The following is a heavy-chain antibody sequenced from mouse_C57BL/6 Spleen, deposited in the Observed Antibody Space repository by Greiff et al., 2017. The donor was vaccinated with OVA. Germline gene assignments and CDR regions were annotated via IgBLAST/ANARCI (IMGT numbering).Heavy chain of an antibody. Sequence: QVHVKQPGAELVKPGASVKLSCKASGYTFTSYWMHWVKQRPGRGLEWIGRIDPNSGGTKYNEKFKSKATLTVDKPSSTAYMQLSSLTSEDSAVYYCARGDYDVLGWYFDVWGTGTTVTVSS. V-gene: IGHV1-72*01. CDR3: ARGDYDVLGWYFDV. CDR1: GYTFTSYW. D-gene: IGHD2-4*01. CDR2: IDPNSGGT. J-gene: IGHJ1*03.